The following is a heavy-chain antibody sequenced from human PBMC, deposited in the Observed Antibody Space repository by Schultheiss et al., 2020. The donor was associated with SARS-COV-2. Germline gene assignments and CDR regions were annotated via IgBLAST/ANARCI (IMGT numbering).Heavy chain of an antibody. CDR2: INHSGST. CDR3: ARDRYSNWAYYYYMDV. V-gene: IGHV4-39*02. Sequence: SQTLSLTCTVSGGSIRSSTHYWGWIRQPPGKGLEWIGEINHSGSTNYNPSLKSRVTISVDTSKNQFSLKLSSVTAADTAVYYCARDRYSNWAYYYYMDVWGKGTTVTVSS. J-gene: IGHJ6*03. CDR1: GGSIRSSTHY. D-gene: IGHD4-11*01.